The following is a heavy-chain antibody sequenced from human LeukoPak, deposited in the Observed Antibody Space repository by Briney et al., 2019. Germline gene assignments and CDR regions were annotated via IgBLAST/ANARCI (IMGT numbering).Heavy chain of an antibody. Sequence: GGSLRLSCAASGFTFSSHSMNWVRQAPGKGLEWVLSISGSSSSIYYADSVKGRFTISRDNAKNSLYLQMNSLRADDTAVYYCATPPSTVPRGKFDYWGQGTLVTVSS. J-gene: IGHJ4*02. CDR3: ATPPSTVPRGKFDY. CDR1: GFTFSSHS. D-gene: IGHD4-17*01. V-gene: IGHV3-21*06. CDR2: ISGSSSSI.